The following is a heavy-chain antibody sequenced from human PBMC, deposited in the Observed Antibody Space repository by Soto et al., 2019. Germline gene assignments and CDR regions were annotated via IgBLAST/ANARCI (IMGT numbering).Heavy chain of an antibody. D-gene: IGHD3-22*01. CDR2: ISGSGGST. Sequence: PGGSLRLSCAASGFTFSSYAMSWVRQAPGKGLEWVSAISGSGGSTYYADSVKGRFAISRDNSKNTLYLQMNSLRAEDTAVYYCAKDARSGYYLYYFDYWGQGALVTVSS. CDR3: AKDARSGYYLYYFDY. V-gene: IGHV3-23*01. CDR1: GFTFSSYA. J-gene: IGHJ4*02.